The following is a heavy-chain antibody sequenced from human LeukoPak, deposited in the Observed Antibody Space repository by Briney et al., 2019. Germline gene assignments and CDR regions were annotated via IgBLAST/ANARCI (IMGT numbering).Heavy chain of an antibody. CDR1: GFIFSYYA. CDR3: ARGGVVTGTKYALEY. CDR2: ISYDGTDE. D-gene: IGHD1-7*01. J-gene: IGHJ4*02. V-gene: IGHV3-30*01. Sequence: GSLRLSCTAAGFIFSYYAMHWVRQAPGKGLEWVAIISYDGTDENFADSVEGRFTISRDNSMNTLYLQMNSLRHEDTAVYFCARGGVVTGTKYALEYWGQGTLVTVSS.